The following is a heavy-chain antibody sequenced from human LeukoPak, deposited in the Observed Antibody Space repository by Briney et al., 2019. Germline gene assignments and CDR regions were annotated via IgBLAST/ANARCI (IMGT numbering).Heavy chain of an antibody. D-gene: IGHD6-19*01. J-gene: IGHJ3*02. CDR3: ATYSSGWYAGAFDI. Sequence: SGTLSLTCTVSGGSISSYYWSWIRQPPGKVLDWIGYIYYSGSTNYNPSLKSRVTISVDTSKNQFSLKLSSVTAADTAVYYCATYSSGWYAGAFDIWGQGTMVTVSS. V-gene: IGHV4-59*08. CDR2: IYYSGST. CDR1: GGSISSYY.